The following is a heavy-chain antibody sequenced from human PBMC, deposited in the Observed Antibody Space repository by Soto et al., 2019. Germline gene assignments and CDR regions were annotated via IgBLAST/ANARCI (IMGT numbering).Heavy chain of an antibody. CDR1: GFSLSTSGVG. CDR2: IYWNDDK. J-gene: IGHJ4*02. CDR3: AHSSGVARAFDY. Sequence: SCPTLVNPTQTVTLTCTFSGFSLSTSGVGVGWIRQPPGKALEWLALIYWNDDKRYSPSLKSRLTITKDTSKNQVVLTMTNMDPVDTATYYCAHSSGVARAFDYWGQGTLVTVSS. V-gene: IGHV2-5*01.